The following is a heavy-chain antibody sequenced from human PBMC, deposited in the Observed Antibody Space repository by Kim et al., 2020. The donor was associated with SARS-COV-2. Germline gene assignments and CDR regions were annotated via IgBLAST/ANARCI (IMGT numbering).Heavy chain of an antibody. V-gene: IGHV4-4*02. D-gene: IGHD3-10*01. CDR3: ASWDLFGELKGVSVY. CDR2: IYHSGST. Sequence: SETLSLTCAVSGGSISSSNWWSWVRQPPGKGLEWIGEIYHSGSTNYNPSLKSRVTISVDKSKNQFSLKLSSVTAADTAVYYCASWDLFGELKGVSVYWGQGTLVTVSS. CDR1: GGSISSSNW. J-gene: IGHJ4*02.